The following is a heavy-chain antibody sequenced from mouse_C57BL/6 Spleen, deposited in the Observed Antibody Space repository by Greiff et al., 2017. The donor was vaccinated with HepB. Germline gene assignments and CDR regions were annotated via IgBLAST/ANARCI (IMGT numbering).Heavy chain of an antibody. D-gene: IGHD2-1*01. J-gene: IGHJ4*01. V-gene: IGHV1-82*01. CDR3: ASYGNFYYAMDY. CDR2: IYPGDGDT. Sequence: VQGVESGPELVKPGASVKISCKASGYAFSSSWMNWVKQRPGKGLEWIGRIYPGDGDTNYNGKFKGKATLTADKSSSTAYMQLSSLTSEDSAVYFCASYGNFYYAMDYWGQGTSVTVSS. CDR1: GYAFSSSW.